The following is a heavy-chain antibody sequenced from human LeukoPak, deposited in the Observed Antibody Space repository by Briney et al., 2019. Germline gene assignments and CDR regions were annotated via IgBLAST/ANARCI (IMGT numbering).Heavy chain of an antibody. V-gene: IGHV4-4*02. Sequence: PSGTLSLTCGVSGGSISSGYWWSWVRQPPGKGLEWIGEIHHSGSTNYNPSLKSRVTISVDKSKNQFSLMLTSVTAADTAVYYCARNGYYSADYWGQGTLVTVSS. D-gene: IGHD4-17*01. CDR2: IHHSGST. CDR3: ARNGYYSADY. CDR1: GGSISSGYW. J-gene: IGHJ4*02.